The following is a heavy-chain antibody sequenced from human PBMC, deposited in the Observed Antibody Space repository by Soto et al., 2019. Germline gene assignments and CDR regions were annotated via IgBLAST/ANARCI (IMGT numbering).Heavy chain of an antibody. Sequence: SGPTLVNPTQTLTLTCTFSGFSLSTSGVGVGWIRQPPGKALEWLALIYWDDDKRYSPSLKSRLTITKDTSKNQVVLTMTNMDPVDTATSYCAHRRIGYSSSWSQADFDYWGQGTQVTVSS. J-gene: IGHJ4*02. D-gene: IGHD6-13*01. CDR2: IYWDDDK. CDR1: GFSLSTSGVG. CDR3: AHRRIGYSSSWSQADFDY. V-gene: IGHV2-5*02.